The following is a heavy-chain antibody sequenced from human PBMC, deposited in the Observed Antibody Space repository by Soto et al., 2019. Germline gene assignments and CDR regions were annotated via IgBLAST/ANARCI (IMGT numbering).Heavy chain of an antibody. V-gene: IGHV1-69*13. D-gene: IGHD5-12*01. CDR1: GGTFSSYA. CDR3: ARAIQVWLQFGGVSYYLDY. CDR2: IIPIFGTA. Sequence: VKVSCKPSGGTFSSYAISRVRQALGQGLHWMGGIIPIFGTANYAQKFQGRFTITADESTSTAYSELSSLRSEDTAVYYRARAIQVWLQFGGVSYYLDYWGQGTLASDSS. J-gene: IGHJ4*02.